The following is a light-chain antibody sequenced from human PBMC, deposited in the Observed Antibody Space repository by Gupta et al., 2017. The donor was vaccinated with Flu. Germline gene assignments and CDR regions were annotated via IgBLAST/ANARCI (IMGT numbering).Light chain of an antibody. CDR3: QQYGSSRT. CDR1: QSVSSSY. Sequence: GERVTLSCRASQSVSSSYLAWYQQKPGQAPRLLIYGASSRATGIPDRFSGSGSGTDFTLTISRLEPEDVAVYYCQQYGSSRTFGQGTKVEIK. J-gene: IGKJ1*01. CDR2: GAS. V-gene: IGKV3-20*01.